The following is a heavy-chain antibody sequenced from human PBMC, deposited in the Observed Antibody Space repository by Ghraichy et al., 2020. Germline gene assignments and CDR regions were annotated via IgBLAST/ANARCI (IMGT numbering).Heavy chain of an antibody. CDR3: ARGLRGYSTYYYYYGLDV. CDR1: GFSFSNYW. J-gene: IGHJ6*02. Sequence: GFLRLSCAASGFSFSNYWMHWVRQTPGKGLVWVSRMNSDGSSRSYADSVKGRFTISRDNARNTLYLQMNSLRAEDTSVYYCARGLRGYSTYYYYYGLDVWGQGTTVTGSS. D-gene: IGHD4-11*01. V-gene: IGHV3-74*01. CDR2: MNSDGSSR.